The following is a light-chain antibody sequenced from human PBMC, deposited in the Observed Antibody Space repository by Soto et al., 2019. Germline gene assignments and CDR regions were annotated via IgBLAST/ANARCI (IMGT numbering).Light chain of an antibody. CDR2: ANY. CDR1: SSNTGAGYD. V-gene: IGLV1-40*01. CDR3: QSYDGSLSGVV. Sequence: QSVLTQPPSVSGAPGQRVTISCTGSSSNTGAGYDVHWYQQLPGTAPKLLIYANYNRPSGVPDRFSGSKSGTSASLAITGLQAEDEADYYCQSYDGSLSGVVFGGGTKVTVL. J-gene: IGLJ3*02.